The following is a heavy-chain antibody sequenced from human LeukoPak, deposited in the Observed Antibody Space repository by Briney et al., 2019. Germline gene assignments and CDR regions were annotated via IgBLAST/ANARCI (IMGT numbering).Heavy chain of an antibody. CDR1: GFTFSNYP. D-gene: IGHD3-9*01. CDR3: ANGDHFDILTGFYPTFDH. J-gene: IGHJ4*02. V-gene: IGHV3-48*04. CDR2: IRASSNAL. Sequence: PGGSLRLSCSTSGFTFSNYPMNWIRQAPGKGLEWISYIRASSNALYYAASVKGRFTISRDNAKNSLSLQMNNLRPEDTAVYYCANGDHFDILTGFYPTFDHWGQGTLVTVSS.